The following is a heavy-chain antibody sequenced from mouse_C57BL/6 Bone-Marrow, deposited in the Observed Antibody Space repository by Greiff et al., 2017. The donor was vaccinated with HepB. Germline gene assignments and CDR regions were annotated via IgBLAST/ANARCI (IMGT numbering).Heavy chain of an antibody. Sequence: VQLQQPGAELVKPGASVKMSCKASGYTFTSYWITWVKQRPGQGLEWIGDIYPGSGSTNYNEKFKSKATLTVDTSSSTAYLQLSSLTSEDSAVYYCARPSYYYGSSYFDYWGQGTTLTGSS. V-gene: IGHV1-55*01. CDR3: ARPSYYYGSSYFDY. CDR1: GYTFTSYW. J-gene: IGHJ2*01. CDR2: IYPGSGST. D-gene: IGHD1-1*01.